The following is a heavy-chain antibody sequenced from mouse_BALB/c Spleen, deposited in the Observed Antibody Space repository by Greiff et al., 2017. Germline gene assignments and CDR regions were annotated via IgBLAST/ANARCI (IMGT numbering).Heavy chain of an antibody. CDR3: ARTDYGSREDYFDY. CDR2: INPSSGYT. J-gene: IGHJ2*01. Sequence: VQLQQSAAELARPGASVKMSCKASGYTFTSYTMHWVKQRPGQGLEWIGYINPSSGYTEYNQKFKDKTTLTADKSSSTAYMQLSSLTSEDSAVYYCARTDYGSREDYFDYWGQGTTLTVSS. D-gene: IGHD1-1*01. CDR1: GYTFTSYT. V-gene: IGHV1-4*02.